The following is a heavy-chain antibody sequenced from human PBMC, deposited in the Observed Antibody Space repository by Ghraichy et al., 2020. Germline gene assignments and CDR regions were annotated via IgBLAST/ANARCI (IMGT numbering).Heavy chain of an antibody. D-gene: IGHD3-10*01. V-gene: IGHV2-5*02. J-gene: IGHJ4*02. Sequence: SGPTLVKPTQTLTLTCTFSGFSLSTSGVGVGWIRQPPGKALEWLALIYWDDDKRYSPSLKSRLTITKDTSKNQVVLTMTNMDPVDTATYYCAHTGNLITMVRGVIIGFDYWGQGTLVTVSS. CDR3: AHTGNLITMVRGVIIGFDY. CDR2: IYWDDDK. CDR1: GFSLSTSGVG.